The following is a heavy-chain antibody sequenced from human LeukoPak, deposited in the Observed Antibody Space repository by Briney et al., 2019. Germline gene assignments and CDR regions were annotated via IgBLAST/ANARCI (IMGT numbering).Heavy chain of an antibody. Sequence: SETLSLACAVSGGSISSSNWWSWVRQPPGKGLEWIGEIYHSGSTNYNPSLKSRVTISVDKSKNQFSLKLSSVTAADTAVYYCARLGYGSGSYYYYYMDVWGKGTTVTISS. V-gene: IGHV4-4*02. CDR1: GGSISSSNW. D-gene: IGHD3-10*01. CDR3: ARLGYGSGSYYYYYMDV. CDR2: IYHSGST. J-gene: IGHJ6*03.